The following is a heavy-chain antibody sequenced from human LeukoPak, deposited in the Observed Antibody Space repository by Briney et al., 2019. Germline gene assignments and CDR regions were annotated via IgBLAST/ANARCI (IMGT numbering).Heavy chain of an antibody. CDR1: GYTFTSYG. J-gene: IGHJ5*02. CDR2: ISAYNGNT. CDR3: ARVPRLPERRWFDP. V-gene: IGHV1-18*01. D-gene: IGHD6-25*01. Sequence: GASVKGSCKASGYTFTSYGISWVRQAPGQGLEWMGWISAYNGNTNYAQKLQGRVTMTTDTSTSTAYMELRSLRSDDTAVYYCARVPRLPERRWFDPWGQGTLVTVSS.